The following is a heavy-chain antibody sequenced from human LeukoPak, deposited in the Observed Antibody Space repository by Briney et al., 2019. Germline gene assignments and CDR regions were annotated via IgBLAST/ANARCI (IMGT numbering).Heavy chain of an antibody. Sequence: TSETLSLTCTVSDDSVSSHYWNWIRQPPGKGLEFIGWVHYSGDTDYNPSLKSRVTISLDTSDNQFALKVKSVTAADTAVYYCARASAVAQVGGYSYHPLDVWGQETTVTVSS. CDR3: ARASAVAQVGGYSYHPLDV. CDR2: VHYSGDT. J-gene: IGHJ6*02. CDR1: DDSVSSHY. D-gene: IGHD5-18*01. V-gene: IGHV4-59*08.